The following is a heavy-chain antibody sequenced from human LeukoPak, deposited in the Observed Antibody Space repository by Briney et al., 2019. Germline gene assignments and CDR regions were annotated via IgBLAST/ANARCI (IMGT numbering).Heavy chain of an antibody. V-gene: IGHV3-48*04. CDR2: ISSSSSTI. CDR1: GFTFSSYS. Sequence: PGGSLRLSCAASGFTFSSYSMNWVRQAPGKGLEWVSYISSSSSTIYYADSMKGRFTISRDNAKNSLYLQMNSLRAEDTAVYYCASVDGSSSSYYYYGMDVWGQGTTVTVSS. J-gene: IGHJ6*02. D-gene: IGHD6-13*01. CDR3: ASVDGSSSSYYYYGMDV.